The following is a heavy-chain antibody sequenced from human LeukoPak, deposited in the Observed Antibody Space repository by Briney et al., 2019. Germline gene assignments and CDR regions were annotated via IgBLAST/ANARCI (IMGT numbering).Heavy chain of an antibody. V-gene: IGHV3-48*02. CDR3: ARDQAPYGDYSFDY. J-gene: IGHJ4*02. CDR1: GFTFSSYW. CDR2: ISSSSSTI. Sequence: GVSLRLSCAASGFTFSSYWMSWVRQAPGKGLEWVSYISSSSSTIYYADSVKGRFTISRDNAKNSLYLQMNSLRDEDTAVYYCARDQAPYGDYSFDYWGQGTLVTVSS. D-gene: IGHD4-17*01.